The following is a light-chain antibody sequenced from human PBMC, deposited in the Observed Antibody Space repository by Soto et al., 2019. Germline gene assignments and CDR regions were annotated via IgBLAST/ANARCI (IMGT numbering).Light chain of an antibody. CDR1: GSDVGTYIY. CDR2: DVS. J-gene: IGLJ2*01. Sequence: QSALTQPASVSGSPGQSITISCTEAGSDVGTYIYVSWYQHHPGKGPKLIIYDVSNRPSGVSNRFSGSKSGNTASLTISGLQAEDEADYYCSSFSSTNTLEVFGGGTKLTVL. CDR3: SSFSSTNTLEV. V-gene: IGLV2-14*03.